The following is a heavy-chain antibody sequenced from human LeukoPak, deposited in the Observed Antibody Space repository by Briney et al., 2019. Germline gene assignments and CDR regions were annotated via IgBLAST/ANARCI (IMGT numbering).Heavy chain of an antibody. D-gene: IGHD6-19*01. CDR1: GYSFTSYW. V-gene: IGHV5-51*01. J-gene: IGHJ4*02. CDR3: ARSEQQWLVLDFDY. Sequence: ASVKVSCKGSGYSFTSYWIGWVRQMPGKGLEWMGIIYPGDSDTRYSPSFQGQVTISADKSISTAYLQWSSLKASDTAMYYCARSEQQWLVLDFDYWGQGTLVTVSS. CDR2: IYPGDSDT.